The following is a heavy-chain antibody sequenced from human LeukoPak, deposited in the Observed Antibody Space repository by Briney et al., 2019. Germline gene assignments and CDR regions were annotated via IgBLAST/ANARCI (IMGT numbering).Heavy chain of an antibody. J-gene: IGHJ4*02. D-gene: IGHD5-24*01. V-gene: IGHV3-23*01. Sequence: GGSLRLSCAASGFTFSSYAMSWVRQAPGKGLEWVSGISGSGGNTYYADSVKGRFTISRDNSENTLYLQMNSLRAEDTAVYYCARGDGYNFFDYWGQGTLVTVSS. CDR1: GFTFSSYA. CDR3: ARGDGYNFFDY. CDR2: ISGSGGNT.